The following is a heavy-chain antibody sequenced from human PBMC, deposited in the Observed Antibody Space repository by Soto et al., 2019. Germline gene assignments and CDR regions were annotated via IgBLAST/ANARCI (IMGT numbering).Heavy chain of an antibody. V-gene: IGHV4-34*01. D-gene: IGHD5-18*01. CDR3: ARIGAGIQLFGYYYGMDV. Sequence: PSETLSLTCAVYGGSFSGYYWSWIRQPPGKGREWSGEINHSGSTNYNPSLKSRVTISVDTSKNQFSLKLSSVTAADTAVYYCARIGAGIQLFGYYYGMDVWGQGTTVTSP. CDR2: INHSGST. J-gene: IGHJ6*02. CDR1: GGSFSGYY.